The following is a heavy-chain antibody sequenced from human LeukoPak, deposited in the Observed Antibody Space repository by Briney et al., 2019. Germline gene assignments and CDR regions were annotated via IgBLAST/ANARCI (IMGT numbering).Heavy chain of an antibody. V-gene: IGHV5-51*01. CDR1: GYSFTSYW. CDR2: IYPGDSDT. J-gene: IGHJ4*02. Sequence: GEPLKISCKGSGYSFTSYWIDWVRQMPGKGLERMGIIYPGDSDTRYSPSFQGQVTISADKSISTAYLEWNSLKASDTAMYYCARHPVDDYGDYGLDYWGQGTLVTVSS. CDR3: ARHPVDDYGDYGLDY. D-gene: IGHD4-17*01.